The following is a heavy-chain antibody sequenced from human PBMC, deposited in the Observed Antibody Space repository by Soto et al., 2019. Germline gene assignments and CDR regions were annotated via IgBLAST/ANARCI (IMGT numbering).Heavy chain of an antibody. CDR1: GGTFSSYA. D-gene: IGHD5-18*01. CDR3: ARDPRGYSYGARGGYYYYGMDV. CDR2: IIPIFGTA. J-gene: IGHJ6*02. Sequence: ASVKVSCKASGGTFSSYAISWVRQAPGQGLEWMGGIIPIFGTANYAQKFQGRVTITADESTSTAYMELSSLRSEDTAVYYCARDPRGYSYGARGGYYYYGMDVWGQGTTVTVSS. V-gene: IGHV1-69*13.